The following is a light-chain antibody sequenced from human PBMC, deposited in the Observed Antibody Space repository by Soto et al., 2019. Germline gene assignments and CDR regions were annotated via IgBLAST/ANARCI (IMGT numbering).Light chain of an antibody. CDR3: QSYDSSLSRV. V-gene: IGLV1-40*01. CDR1: SSNIGAGYD. Sequence: QSVLTQPTSVSGAPGQRVTIYCTGSSSNIGAGYDVHWYQQLPGTAPKLLIYGNSNRPSGVPDRFSGSKSGTSASLAITGLQAEDEADYYCQSYDSSLSRVFGGGTKLTVL. J-gene: IGLJ2*01. CDR2: GNS.